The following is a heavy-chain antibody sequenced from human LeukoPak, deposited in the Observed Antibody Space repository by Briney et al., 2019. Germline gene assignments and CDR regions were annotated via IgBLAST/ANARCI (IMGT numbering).Heavy chain of an antibody. J-gene: IGHJ2*01. D-gene: IGHD6-13*01. CDR1: GGSISSGGYY. CDR3: ARDRIAAPYHHEYWYFDL. CDR2: IYYSGST. V-gene: IGHV4-61*08. Sequence: SETLSLTCTVSGGSISSGGYYWSWIRQPPGKGLEWIGYIYYSGSTNYNPSLKSRVTISVDTSKNQFSLKLSSVTAADTAVYYCARDRIAAPYHHEYWYFDLWGRGTLVTVSS.